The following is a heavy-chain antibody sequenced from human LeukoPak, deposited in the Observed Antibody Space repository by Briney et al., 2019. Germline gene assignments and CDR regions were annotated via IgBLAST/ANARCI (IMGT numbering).Heavy chain of an antibody. Sequence: GGSLRLSCAASGFTFTTYWMSWVRQAPGKGLEWVANMKPDGSEIFYVDSVKGRFTISRDNAKNSLFLQMNSLRPEDTAVYFCARDHYYDSSRGWIDYWGQGALVTVSS. CDR1: GFTFTTYW. J-gene: IGHJ4*02. V-gene: IGHV3-7*01. CDR3: ARDHYYDSSRGWIDY. D-gene: IGHD3-22*01. CDR2: MKPDGSEI.